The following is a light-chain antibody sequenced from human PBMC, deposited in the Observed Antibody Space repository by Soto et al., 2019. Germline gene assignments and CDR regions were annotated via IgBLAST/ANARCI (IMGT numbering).Light chain of an antibody. Sequence: EIAVTQSPATLSSSPGERATLSCGASQSGSANHLAWYQQKPRLAPRLLIYDASSRSTGIPDRFSGSGSGTDFTLIINRLEPEDFAVYYCQQYGGSQITFGQGTRLEI. CDR2: DAS. V-gene: IGKV3D-20*01. CDR3: QQYGGSQIT. J-gene: IGKJ5*01. CDR1: QSGSANH.